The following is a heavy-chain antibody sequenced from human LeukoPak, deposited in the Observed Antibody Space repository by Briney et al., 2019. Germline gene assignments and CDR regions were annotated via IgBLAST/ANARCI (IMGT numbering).Heavy chain of an antibody. D-gene: IGHD3-10*01. J-gene: IGHJ4*02. CDR2: MNPNSGNT. V-gene: IGHV1-8*01. CDR3: ARGSRQRGSYLGNFDY. Sequence: GASVKVSCKASGYTFTSYDINWVRQATGQGLEWMGWMNPNSGNTGYAQKFQGRVTMTRNTSISTAYMELSSLRSEDTAVYYCARGSRQRGSYLGNFDYWGQGTLVTVSS. CDR1: GYTFTSYD.